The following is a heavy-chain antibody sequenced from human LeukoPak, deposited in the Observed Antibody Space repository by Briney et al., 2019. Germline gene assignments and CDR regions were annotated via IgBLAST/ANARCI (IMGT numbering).Heavy chain of an antibody. CDR3: ARGAGGSYRTRVDY. V-gene: IGHV4-59*08. J-gene: IGHJ4*02. D-gene: IGHD1-26*01. Sequence: PSETLSLTCTVSSVSISTYYWTWIRQPPGKGLEWIGYISDSGSTNYNPSLTSRVTISVDTSKNQFSLKLSSVTAADTAVYYCARGAGGSYRTRVDYWGQGTLVTVSS. CDR2: ISDSGST. CDR1: SVSISTYY.